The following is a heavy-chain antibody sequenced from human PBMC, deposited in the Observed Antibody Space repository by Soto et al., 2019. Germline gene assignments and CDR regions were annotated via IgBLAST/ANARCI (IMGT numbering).Heavy chain of an antibody. V-gene: IGHV3-21*01. J-gene: IGHJ6*03. CDR2: ISSSSSYI. CDR3: ARDPRGVTIFTIAGYYYYMDV. CDR1: GFTFSSYS. D-gene: IGHD3-3*01. Sequence: GSLRLSCAASGFTFSSYSMNWVRQAPGKGLERVSSISSSSSYIYYADSVKGRFTISRDNAKNSLYLQMNSLRAEDTAVYYCARDPRGVTIFTIAGYYYYMDVWGKGTTVTVSS.